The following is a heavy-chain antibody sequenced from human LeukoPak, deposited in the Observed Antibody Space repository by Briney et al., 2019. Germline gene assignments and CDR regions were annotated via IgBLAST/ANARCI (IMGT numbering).Heavy chain of an antibody. CDR3: ARAEPAGSYSGSFDT. CDR1: GGSISSYY. J-gene: IGHJ5*02. D-gene: IGHD3-10*01. CDR2: IYYSGNT. Sequence: SETLSLTCTVSGGSISSYYWSWIRQPPGKGLEWIGYIYYSGNTYYNPSLMSRVTISVDTSKNQFSLKLSSVTAADTAVYYCARAEPAGSYSGSFDTWGQGTLVTVSS. V-gene: IGHV4-30-4*08.